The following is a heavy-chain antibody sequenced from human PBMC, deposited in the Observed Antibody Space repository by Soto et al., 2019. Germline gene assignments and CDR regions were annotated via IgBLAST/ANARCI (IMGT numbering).Heavy chain of an antibody. Sequence: GGSLRLSCAACGFTFSNYWMTWVRQAPGKGLEWVANIKEDGSEKHYVDSVKGRFTISRDNAKNSLYLQMNSLRVEDTAVYFCSRDVVVGAKALNYWGQGALVTVSS. CDR1: GFTFSNYW. V-gene: IGHV3-7*01. J-gene: IGHJ4*02. CDR3: SRDVVVGAKALNY. D-gene: IGHD2-15*01. CDR2: IKEDGSEK.